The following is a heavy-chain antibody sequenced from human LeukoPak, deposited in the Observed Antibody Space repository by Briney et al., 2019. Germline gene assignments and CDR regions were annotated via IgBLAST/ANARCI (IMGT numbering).Heavy chain of an antibody. V-gene: IGHV1-69*13. D-gene: IGHD6-6*01. CDR2: IIPIFGTA. Sequence: SVKVSCKASGGTFSSYAISWVRQAPGQGLEWMGGIIPIFGTANYAQKFQGRVTITADESTSTAYMELSSLRSEDTAVYYCARDMVAEYSSWDAFDIWGQGTMVTVSS. CDR1: GGTFSSYA. CDR3: ARDMVAEYSSWDAFDI. J-gene: IGHJ3*02.